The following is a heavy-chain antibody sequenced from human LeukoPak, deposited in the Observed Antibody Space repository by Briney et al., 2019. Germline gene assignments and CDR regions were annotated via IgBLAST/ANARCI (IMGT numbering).Heavy chain of an antibody. Sequence: GGSLTLSCAASGFTFSSYGMHWVRQAPGKGLEWVAVIWYDGSNKYYADSVKGRFTISRDNSKNTLYLQMNSLRAEDTAVYYCARPQYKGVPYFDYWGPGNLVTVSS. CDR2: IWYDGSNK. D-gene: IGHD1-1*01. J-gene: IGHJ4*02. CDR3: ARPQYKGVPYFDY. V-gene: IGHV3-33*01. CDR1: GFTFSSYG.